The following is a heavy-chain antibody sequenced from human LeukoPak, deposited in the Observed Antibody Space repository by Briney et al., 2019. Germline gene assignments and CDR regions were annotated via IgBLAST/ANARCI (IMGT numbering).Heavy chain of an antibody. D-gene: IGHD6-19*01. Sequence: TVKVSCKASGYTFTGYYMHWVRQAPGQGLEWMGWINPNTGGTNYAQKFQGRVTMTRDTSISTAYMELSRLRSDDTAVYYCASGQWPSYYFDYWGQGTLVSLSS. V-gene: IGHV1-2*02. CDR3: ASGQWPSYYFDY. CDR1: GYTFTGYY. J-gene: IGHJ4*02. CDR2: INPNTGGT.